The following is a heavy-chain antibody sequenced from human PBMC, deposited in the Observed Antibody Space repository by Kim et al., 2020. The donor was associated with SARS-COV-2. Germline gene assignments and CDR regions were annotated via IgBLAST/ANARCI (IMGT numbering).Heavy chain of an antibody. CDR3: VKDSGKYSGYDYVRYFDY. V-gene: IGHV3-64D*09. CDR1: GFTFSSYA. Sequence: GGSLRLSCSASGFTFSSYAMHWVRQAPGKGLEYVSAISSNGGSTYYADSVKGRFTISRDNSKNTLYLQMSSLRAEDTAVYYCVKDSGKYSGYDYVRYFDYWGQGTLVTVSS. CDR2: ISSNGGST. D-gene: IGHD5-12*01. J-gene: IGHJ4*02.